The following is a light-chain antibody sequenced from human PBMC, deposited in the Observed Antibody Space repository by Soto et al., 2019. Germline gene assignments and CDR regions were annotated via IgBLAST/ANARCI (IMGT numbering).Light chain of an antibody. Sequence: EVVLTQYPGTLSLSPGGGAPLSFRASQSVVTSYLAWYQQKYGQSPRLLIYGALYRAPGIPDRFSGSGSGTEFTLIISSLQSEDSAVYYCQQYNSWLWTFGQGTKVDI. V-gene: IGKV3-20*01. CDR2: GAL. J-gene: IGKJ1*01. CDR3: QQYNSWLWT. CDR1: QSVVTSY.